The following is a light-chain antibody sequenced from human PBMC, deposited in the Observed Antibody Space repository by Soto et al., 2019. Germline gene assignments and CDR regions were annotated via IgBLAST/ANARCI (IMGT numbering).Light chain of an antibody. CDR1: EDVDFY. CDR2: DTS. CDR3: QQRFSWPPWT. J-gene: IGKJ1*01. V-gene: IGKV3-11*01. Sequence: EVVLTQSPATLSLSPGGRATLSCRASEDVDFYLAWYQQRPGQAPRRLIYDTSKRATGIPARFTGTGSGTDFTLTISSLEPEDFAVYYCQQRFSWPPWTFGQGTKVEIK.